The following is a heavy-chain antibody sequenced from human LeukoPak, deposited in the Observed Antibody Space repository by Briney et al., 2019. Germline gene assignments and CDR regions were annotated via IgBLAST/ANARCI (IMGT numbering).Heavy chain of an antibody. Sequence: RGSLRLSCAASGFTFSNYVMTWVRQAPGKGLEWVSGISGSGGGTYYADSVKGRITISRDSSKSTLYLQMNSLRAEDTALYYCASSYDFWSAYDFWGQGTMVTVSS. J-gene: IGHJ3*01. D-gene: IGHD3-3*01. CDR3: ASSYDFWSAYDF. CDR2: ISGSGGGT. V-gene: IGHV3-23*01. CDR1: GFTFSNYV.